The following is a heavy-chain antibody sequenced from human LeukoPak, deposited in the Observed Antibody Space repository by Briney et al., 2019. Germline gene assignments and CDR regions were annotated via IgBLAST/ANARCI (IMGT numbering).Heavy chain of an antibody. CDR3: ARVPRGGVAATHFDY. D-gene: IGHD2-15*01. CDR2: INPNSGDT. V-gene: IGHV1-2*02. CDR1: GYTFTGYY. J-gene: IGHJ4*02. Sequence: ASVKVSCKTSGYTFTGYYVYWVRQAPEQGLEWMGWINPNSGDTNYAQKFQGRVTMTRDTSISTAYMELSRLRSDDTAVYYCARVPRGGVAATHFDYWGQGTLVTVSS.